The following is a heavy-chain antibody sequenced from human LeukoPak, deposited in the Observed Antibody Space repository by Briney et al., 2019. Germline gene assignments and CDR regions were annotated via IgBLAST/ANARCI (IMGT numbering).Heavy chain of an antibody. CDR3: AREAAMVRGNWFDP. CDR2: INPSGGST. CDR1: GYTFTSYY. D-gene: IGHD3-10*01. V-gene: IGHV1-46*01. Sequence: ASVTVSCKASGYTFTSYYMHWVRQAPGQGLEWMGIINPSGGSTSYAQKFQGRVTMTRDTSTSAVYMELSSLRSEDTAVYYCAREAAMVRGNWFDPWGQGTLSPSPQ. J-gene: IGHJ5*02.